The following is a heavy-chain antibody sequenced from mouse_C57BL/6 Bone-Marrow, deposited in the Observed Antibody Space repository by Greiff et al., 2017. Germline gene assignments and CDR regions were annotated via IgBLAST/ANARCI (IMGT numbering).Heavy chain of an antibody. CDR3: ARGHYYGSSDWYCDV. Sequence: DVKLVESGGGLVKPGGSLKLSCAASGFTFSDYGMHWVRQAPEKGLEWVAYISSGSSTIYSADTVKGRYTISRDNAKNTLFLQMTILRSEDTAMYYCARGHYYGSSDWYCDVWGTGTTVTVSS. CDR1: GFTFSDYG. D-gene: IGHD1-1*01. J-gene: IGHJ1*03. V-gene: IGHV5-17*01. CDR2: ISSGSSTI.